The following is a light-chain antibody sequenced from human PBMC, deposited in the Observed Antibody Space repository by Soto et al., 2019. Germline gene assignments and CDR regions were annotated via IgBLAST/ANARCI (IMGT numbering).Light chain of an antibody. Sequence: DIVMTQSPDSLAVSLGEMATISCKSSQSVLFNSNSKNYLAWYQQKQGQPPKLLIVWASIRESGVPDRFSGSGYGTDFTLSISRLQAEDVAVYYCQQYYGPPYTFGQGTRLEIK. V-gene: IGKV4-1*01. CDR2: WAS. CDR1: QSVLFNSNSKNY. CDR3: QQYYGPPYT. J-gene: IGKJ2*01.